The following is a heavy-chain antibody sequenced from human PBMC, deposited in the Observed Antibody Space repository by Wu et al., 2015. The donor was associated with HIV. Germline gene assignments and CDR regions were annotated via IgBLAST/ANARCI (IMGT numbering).Heavy chain of an antibody. Sequence: QVHLVQSGAEVKKPGSSVKVSCKASGGSFSNFAISWVRQAPGQGLEWMAGIIPLFGAATYAQRFQDRVTVTADESTTTAYMELSGLRSEDTAVYYCARSGQQLTPSWFDPWGQGTLGVTVSS. J-gene: IGHJ5*02. CDR2: IIPLFGAA. V-gene: IGHV1-69*12. CDR3: ARSGQQLTPSWFDP. CDR1: GGSFSNFA. D-gene: IGHD6-13*01.